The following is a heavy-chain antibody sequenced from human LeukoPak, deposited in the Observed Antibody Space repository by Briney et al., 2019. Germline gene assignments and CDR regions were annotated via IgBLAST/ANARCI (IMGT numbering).Heavy chain of an antibody. V-gene: IGHV3-74*01. D-gene: IGHD2-2*02. CDR3: ARGGYCSSTSCYTVPYYMDV. CDR1: GFTFSSYW. Sequence: GGSLRLSCAASGFTFSSYWMPWVRQAPGKGLVWVSRINSDGSSTSYADSVKGRFTISRDNAKNTLYLQMNSLRAEDTAVYYCARGGYCSSTSCYTVPYYMDVWGKGTTVTVSS. J-gene: IGHJ6*03. CDR2: INSDGSST.